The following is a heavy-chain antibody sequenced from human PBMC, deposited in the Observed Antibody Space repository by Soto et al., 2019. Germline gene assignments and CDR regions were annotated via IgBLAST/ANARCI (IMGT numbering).Heavy chain of an antibody. CDR1: GESFSAYY. CDR2: INHSGST. Sequence: SETLSLTCAVYGESFSAYYWTWIRQPPGKGLEWIGEINHSGSTKYNPSLRSRVTVSVDTSKHQFSLKLSSVTAADTAMYYCARGRVTMVRGVKSRAYGMDVWGQGTTVTVSS. J-gene: IGHJ6*02. D-gene: IGHD3-10*01. V-gene: IGHV4-34*01. CDR3: ARGRVTMVRGVKSRAYGMDV.